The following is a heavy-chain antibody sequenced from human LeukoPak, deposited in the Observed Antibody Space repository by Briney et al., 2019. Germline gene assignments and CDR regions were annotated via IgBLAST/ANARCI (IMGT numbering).Heavy chain of an antibody. CDR1: GFTFSTYG. CDR3: ARDFAYSRLDS. Sequence: GGSLSLSCAASGFTFSTYGMHWVRQAPGKGLEWVASINPDGAVKYHAHSLKGRFTISRDNAENSLYLQMNSLRAEDTALYYCARDFAYSRLDSWGQGTLVTVSS. V-gene: IGHV3-7*03. CDR2: INPDGAVK. J-gene: IGHJ4*02. D-gene: IGHD6-13*01.